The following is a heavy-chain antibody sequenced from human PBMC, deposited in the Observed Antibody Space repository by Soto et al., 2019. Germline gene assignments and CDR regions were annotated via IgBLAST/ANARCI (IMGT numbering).Heavy chain of an antibody. CDR2: ISAYNGNT. V-gene: IGHV1-18*01. D-gene: IGHD6-19*01. CDR3: ARDRGIPGIAVAGTAPFDY. Sequence: SVKVSCKASGYTFTSYGISWVRQAPGQGLEWMGWISAYNGNTNYAQKLQGRVTMTTDTSTSTAYMELRSLRSDDTAVYYCARDRGIPGIAVAGTAPFDYWGQGTLVTVSS. CDR1: GYTFTSYG. J-gene: IGHJ4*02.